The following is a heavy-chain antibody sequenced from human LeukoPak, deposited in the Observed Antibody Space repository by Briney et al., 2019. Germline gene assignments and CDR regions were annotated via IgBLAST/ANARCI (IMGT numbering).Heavy chain of an antibody. Sequence: ASVKVSCKASGYTFTNYDINWVRQATGQGLEWMGWMNPESGHTGYTQKLQGRVTMTRDTSISTAYLELSSPTSEDTAVYYCASFVSQKRIMGATRLPYYSSYYMDLWGTGTTVTVSS. CDR1: GYTFTNYD. CDR2: MNPESGHT. D-gene: IGHD1-26*01. V-gene: IGHV1-8*01. J-gene: IGHJ6*03. CDR3: ASFVSQKRIMGATRLPYYSSYYMDL.